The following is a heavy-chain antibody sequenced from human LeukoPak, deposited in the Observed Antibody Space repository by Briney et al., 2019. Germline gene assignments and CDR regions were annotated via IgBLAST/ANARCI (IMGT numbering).Heavy chain of an antibody. D-gene: IGHD3-9*01. CDR2: INHSGST. CDR1: GGSFSGYY. CDR3: ARVLQYYDILTGYYIQAPFDY. V-gene: IGHV4-34*01. J-gene: IGHJ4*02. Sequence: SETLSLTCAVYGGSFSGYYWSWIRQPPGKGLEWIGEINHSGSTNYNPSLKSRVTISVDTSKNQFSLKLSSVTAADTAVYYCARVLQYYDILTGYYIQAPFDYWGQGTLVTVSS.